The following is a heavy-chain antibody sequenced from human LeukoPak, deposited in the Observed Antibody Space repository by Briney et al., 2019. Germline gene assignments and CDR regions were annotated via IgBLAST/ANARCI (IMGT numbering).Heavy chain of an antibody. CDR3: ANAPGDGYNDDFDM. J-gene: IGHJ3*02. Sequence: PGGSLRLSCAASGFTLSNYGMHWVRQARGKGLEWMALIRYDRNNEYYADSVKGRLTISGDISENTLYLQMNSLRSKHTAVYSFANAPGDGYNDDFDMWGPGTMVTVSS. CDR1: GFTLSNYG. V-gene: IGHV3-30*02. D-gene: IGHD5-24*01. CDR2: IRYDRNNE.